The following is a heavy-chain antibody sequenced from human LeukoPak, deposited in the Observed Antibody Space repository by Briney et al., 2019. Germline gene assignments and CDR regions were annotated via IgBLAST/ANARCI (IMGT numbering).Heavy chain of an antibody. V-gene: IGHV1-46*01. Sequence: ASVKVSCKASGYTFANYYIHWVRQAPGQGLEWMGIINPTGGSTFYAQKFQGRVTMTTDTSTSTGYMALSSLRSEDTAVYYCASPLTADASDIWGQGTMVTVSS. J-gene: IGHJ3*02. CDR1: GYTFANYY. CDR3: ASPLTADASDI. CDR2: INPTGGST.